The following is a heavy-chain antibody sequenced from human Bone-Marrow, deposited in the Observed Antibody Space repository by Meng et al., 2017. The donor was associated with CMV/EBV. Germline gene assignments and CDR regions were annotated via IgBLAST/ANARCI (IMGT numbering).Heavy chain of an antibody. Sequence: GSLRLSCAVYGGSFSGYYWSWIRQPPGKGLEWIGEINHSGSTNYNPSLKSRVTISVDTSKNQFSLKLSSVTAADTAVYYCARARIYCSSTSCYDPYYYYGMDVWGQGTTVTVSS. J-gene: IGHJ6*02. V-gene: IGHV4-34*01. CDR3: ARARIYCSSTSCYDPYYYYGMDV. CDR2: INHSGST. CDR1: GGSFSGYY. D-gene: IGHD2-2*01.